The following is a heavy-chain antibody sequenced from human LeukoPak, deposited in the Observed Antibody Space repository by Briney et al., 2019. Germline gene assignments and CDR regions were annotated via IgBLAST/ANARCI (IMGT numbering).Heavy chain of an antibody. CDR1: GFTFSNYG. CDR2: ITYDGMNK. D-gene: IGHD5-12*01. V-gene: IGHV3-30*18. CDR3: AKDAYSGYDYPNY. Sequence: GGSLRLSCAASGFTFSNYGMHWVRQAPGKGLEWVAGITYDGMNKFYADPVQGRSTISRDNSKNTLYLQMNSLRVEDTAVYYCAKDAYSGYDYPNYWGQGTLVTVSS. J-gene: IGHJ4*02.